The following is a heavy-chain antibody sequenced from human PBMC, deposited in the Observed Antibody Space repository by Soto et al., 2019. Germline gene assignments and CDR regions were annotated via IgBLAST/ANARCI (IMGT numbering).Heavy chain of an antibody. CDR3: APSYYYYGMDV. CDR2: ISSSGSTI. CDR1: GCTFSSYE. J-gene: IGHJ6*02. V-gene: IGHV3-48*03. Sequence: EVQLVESGGGLVQPGGSLRLSCAASGCTFSSYEMNWVRQAPGKGLEWVSYISSSGSTIYYADSVKGRFTISRDNAKNSLYLQMNSLRAEYTAVYYCAPSYYYYGMDVWGQGTTVTVSS.